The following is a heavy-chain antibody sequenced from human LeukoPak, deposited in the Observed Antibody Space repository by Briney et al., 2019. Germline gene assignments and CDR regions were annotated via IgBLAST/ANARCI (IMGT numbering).Heavy chain of an antibody. Sequence: ASVNVSCKASGYTFTTYYMHWVRQAPGQRLEWMGIISPSSGSTSYALKFQGRVTMTRDTSTSTVYMELNSLRSEDTAVYYCARAPPSYYYFDYWGQGTLVTVSS. CDR1: GYTFTTYY. D-gene: IGHD2-21*01. J-gene: IGHJ4*02. CDR3: ARAPPSYYYFDY. CDR2: ISPSSGST. V-gene: IGHV1-46*01.